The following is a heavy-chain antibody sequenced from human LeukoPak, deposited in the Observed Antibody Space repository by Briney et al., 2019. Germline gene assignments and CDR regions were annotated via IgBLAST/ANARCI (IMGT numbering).Heavy chain of an antibody. D-gene: IGHD3-10*01. J-gene: IGHJ3*02. V-gene: IGHV4-31*03. CDR2: IYYSGST. CDR3: ARDGSGSYYRDAFDI. Sequence: SETLSLTCTVSGGSISSGGYYWSWIRQHPGKGLEWIGYIYYSGSTYYNPSLKSRVTISVDTSKNQFSLKLSSVTVADTAVYYCARDGSGSYYRDAFDIWGQGTMVTVSS. CDR1: GGSISSGGYY.